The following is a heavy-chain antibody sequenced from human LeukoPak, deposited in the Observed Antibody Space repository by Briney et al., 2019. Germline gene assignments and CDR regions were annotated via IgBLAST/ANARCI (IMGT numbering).Heavy chain of an antibody. J-gene: IGHJ4*02. CDR2: IWYDGSNK. V-gene: IGHV3-33*01. CDR3: ARDLGYSGIAANY. Sequence: GGSVRLSCVASRFTFSSYAMHWVRQAPGKGLEWVAVIWYDGSNKYYADSVKGRFTISRDNSKNTLYLQMNSLRAEDTAVYYCARDLGYSGIAANYWGQGTLVTVSS. D-gene: IGHD6-25*01. CDR1: RFTFSSYA.